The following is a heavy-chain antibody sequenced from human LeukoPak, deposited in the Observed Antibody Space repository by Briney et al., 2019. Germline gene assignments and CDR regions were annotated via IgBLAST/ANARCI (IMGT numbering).Heavy chain of an antibody. CDR2: IYYSGST. J-gene: IGHJ4*02. V-gene: IGHV4-30-4*01. Sequence: SETLSLTCIVSGGSISSGDYYWSWIRQPPGKGLEWIGYIYYSGSTYYNPPLKSQITMSVDTSKNQFSLKLSSVTAADTAVYYCATHSSSYSYFDYWGQGTLVTVSS. CDR1: GGSISSGDYY. CDR3: ATHSSSYSYFDY. D-gene: IGHD3-22*01.